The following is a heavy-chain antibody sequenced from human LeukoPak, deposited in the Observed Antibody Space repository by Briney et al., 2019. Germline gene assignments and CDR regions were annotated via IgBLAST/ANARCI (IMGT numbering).Heavy chain of an antibody. CDR2: INHSGST. CDR3: ARNPGYSSSWYRLRAYYFDY. D-gene: IGHD6-13*01. Sequence: PSETLSLTCAVYGGSFSGYCWSWIRQPPGKGLEWIGEINHSGSTNYNPSLKSRVTISVDTSKNQFSLKLSSVTAADTAVYYCARNPGYSSSWYRLRAYYFDYWGQGTLVTVSS. CDR1: GGSFSGYC. V-gene: IGHV4-34*01. J-gene: IGHJ4*02.